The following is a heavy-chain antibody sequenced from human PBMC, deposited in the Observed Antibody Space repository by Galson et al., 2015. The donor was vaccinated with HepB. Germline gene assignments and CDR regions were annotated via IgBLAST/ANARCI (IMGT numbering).Heavy chain of an antibody. CDR1: GFTFRNYG. J-gene: IGHJ4*02. CDR2: IWHDGSNK. CDR3: AKDGVFSGYDLDH. Sequence: SLRLSCAASGFTFRNYGMHWVRQAPGKGLEWVAVIWHDGSNKYYADSVKGRFTISRDNSKNTLYLQMNSLRPEDTAVYYCAKDGVFSGYDLDHWGQGTLATVSS. V-gene: IGHV3-33*06. D-gene: IGHD5-12*01.